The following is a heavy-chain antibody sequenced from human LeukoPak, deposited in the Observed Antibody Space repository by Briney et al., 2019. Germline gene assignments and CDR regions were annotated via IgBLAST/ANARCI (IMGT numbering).Heavy chain of an antibody. V-gene: IGHV3-23*01. CDR2: ISGSGGST. J-gene: IGHJ4*02. Sequence: GGSLRLSCAASGFTFSSYAMSWVRQAPGKGLEWVSAISGSGGSTDYADSVKGRFTISRDNSKNTLYLQMNSLRAEDAVVYYCARRVAGSCDYWGQGTLVTVSS. CDR1: GFTFSSYA. CDR3: ARRVAGSCDY. D-gene: IGHD6-13*01.